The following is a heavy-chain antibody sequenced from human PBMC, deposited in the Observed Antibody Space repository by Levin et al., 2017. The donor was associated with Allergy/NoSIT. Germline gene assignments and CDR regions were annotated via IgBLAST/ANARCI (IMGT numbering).Heavy chain of an antibody. CDR3: ARDHSWSSDS. CDR2: IRPDNDIR. D-gene: IGHD2-8*02. Sequence: PGGSLRLSCAASGFTFSSYSMNWVRQAPGKGLEWISYIRPDNDIRSYADSVKGRFTISRDNARNSLYLQMNSLRAADTAVYYCARDHSWSSDSWGQGPLVTVSS. CDR1: GFTFSSYS. J-gene: IGHJ4*02. V-gene: IGHV3-48*04.